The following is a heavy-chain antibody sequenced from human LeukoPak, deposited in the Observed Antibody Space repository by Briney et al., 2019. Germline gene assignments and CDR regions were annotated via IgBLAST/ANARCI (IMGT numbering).Heavy chain of an antibody. CDR3: ARASYGGNVLFDY. CDR2: IYYSGST. J-gene: IGHJ4*02. D-gene: IGHD4-23*01. CDR1: GGPISGYY. V-gene: IGHV4-59*01. Sequence: SETLSLTGTVSGGPISGYYWSGIRQPPGKGLEGIGYIYYSGSTNYNPSLKSRVTISVDTSKNQFSLKLSSVTAADTAVYYCARASYGGNVLFDYWGQGTLVTVSS.